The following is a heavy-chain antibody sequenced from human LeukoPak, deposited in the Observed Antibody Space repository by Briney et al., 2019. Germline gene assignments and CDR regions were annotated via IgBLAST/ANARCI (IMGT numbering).Heavy chain of an antibody. D-gene: IGHD1-26*01. V-gene: IGHV4-34*01. CDR1: GGSFSGYY. J-gene: IGHJ4*02. CDR3: AKSGGYGLIDY. CDR2: INHSGST. Sequence: SETLSLTCAVYGGSFSGYYWSWIRQPPGKGLEWIGEINHSGSTNYNPSLKSRVTISVDTSKNQISLRLNSVTAADTAIYYCAKSGGYGLIDYWGQGTLVTVSS.